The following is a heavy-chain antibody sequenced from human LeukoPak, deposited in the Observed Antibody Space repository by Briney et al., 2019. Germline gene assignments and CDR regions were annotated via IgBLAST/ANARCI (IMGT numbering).Heavy chain of an antibody. CDR1: GYTFTSYA. CDR2: INAGNGDT. D-gene: IGHD2-21*01. Sequence: ASVKVSCKASGYTFTSYAMHWVRQAPGQRLEWMGWINAGNGDTKYSQNFQGRVTITGDTSASTAYMELSSLTSEDTALYYCARDDCGDTCYPGGYWGQGTLVTVSS. J-gene: IGHJ4*02. CDR3: ARDDCGDTCYPGGY. V-gene: IGHV1-3*01.